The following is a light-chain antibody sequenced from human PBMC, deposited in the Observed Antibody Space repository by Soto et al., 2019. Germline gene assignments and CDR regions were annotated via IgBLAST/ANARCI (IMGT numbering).Light chain of an antibody. CDR2: GAS. V-gene: IGKV3-15*01. CDR3: QQYNNWSFLA. Sequence: EIVLTQSPATLSVSPGERATLSCRASQSVSSNLAWYQQKPGQAPRLLIYGASTRATGIPARFSGSGSGTEYTFTISSLQSEDVAVYYCQQYNNWSFLAFGGGTKVEIK. CDR1: QSVSSN. J-gene: IGKJ4*01.